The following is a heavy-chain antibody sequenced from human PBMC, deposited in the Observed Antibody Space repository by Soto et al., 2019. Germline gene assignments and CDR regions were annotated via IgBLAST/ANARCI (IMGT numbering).Heavy chain of an antibody. CDR2: IYSGGST. D-gene: IGHD3-9*01. J-gene: IGHJ6*02. V-gene: IGHV3-53*01. CDR3: ARAPAYYDILTGYYTTGYYGMDV. CDR1: GFTVSSNY. Sequence: EVQLVESGGGLIQPGGSLRLSCAASGFTVSSNYMSWVRQAPGKGLEWDSVIYSGGSTYYADSVKGRFTISRDNSKNTLYLQMNSLRAEDTAVYYCARAPAYYDILTGYYTTGYYGMDVWGQGTTVTVSS.